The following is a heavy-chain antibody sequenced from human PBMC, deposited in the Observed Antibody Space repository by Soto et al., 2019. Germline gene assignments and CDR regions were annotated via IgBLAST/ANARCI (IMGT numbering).Heavy chain of an antibody. CDR1: GFTFTNAW. V-gene: IGHV3-15*07. J-gene: IGHJ4*02. Sequence: EVQLVESGGGLVKPGESLRLSCAASGFTFTNAWMNWVRQAPGKGLEWVGRIRSKTDGGTPDYAAPVKGRFTISRDDSKNTLYVQMNSLMTEDTAIYYCTTEKGYWGQGTLVTVSS. CDR2: IRSKTDGGTP. CDR3: TTEKGY.